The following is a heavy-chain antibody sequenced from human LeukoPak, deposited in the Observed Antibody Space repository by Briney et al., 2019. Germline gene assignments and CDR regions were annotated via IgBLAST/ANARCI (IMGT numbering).Heavy chain of an antibody. Sequence: GSLRLSCAASGFTFSSYAMSWVRQAPRKGLGWVSAISGSGGSTYYADSVKGRFTISRDNSKNTLYLQMNSLRAEDTAVYYCAKSTSIVVVPAALDYWGQGTLVTVSS. D-gene: IGHD2-2*01. CDR3: AKSTSIVVVPAALDY. J-gene: IGHJ4*02. CDR1: GFTFSSYA. V-gene: IGHV3-23*01. CDR2: ISGSGGST.